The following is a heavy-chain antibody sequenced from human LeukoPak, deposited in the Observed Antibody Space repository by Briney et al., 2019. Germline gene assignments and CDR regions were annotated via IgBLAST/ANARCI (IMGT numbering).Heavy chain of an antibody. CDR3: ARGNSSSWYLSPYFFDY. CDR2: ISSSSSYI. J-gene: IGHJ4*02. D-gene: IGHD6-13*01. CDR1: GFTFSSYS. Sequence: PGGSLRLSCAASGFTFSSYSMNWVRQAPGKGLEWVSSISSSSSYIYYADSVKGRFTISRDNAKNSLYLQMNSLRAEDTAVYYCARGNSSSWYLSPYFFDYWGQGTLVTVSS. V-gene: IGHV3-21*01.